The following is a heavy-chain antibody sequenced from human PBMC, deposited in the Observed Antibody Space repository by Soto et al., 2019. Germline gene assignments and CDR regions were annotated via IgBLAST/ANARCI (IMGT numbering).Heavy chain of an antibody. J-gene: IGHJ4*02. CDR3: ARVGCSGGTCYSEKYYFDY. CDR1: GGSISSSNW. V-gene: IGHV4-4*02. D-gene: IGHD2-15*01. Sequence: QVQLQESGPGLVKPSGTLSLTCAVSGGSISSSNWWSWVRQPPGKGLEWIGEIYHSGRTDYNPSLKRRVTRSVDKTKILFSLKLTSVTAADTAVYYCARVGCSGGTCYSEKYYFDYWGQGTLVTVSS. CDR2: IYHSGRT.